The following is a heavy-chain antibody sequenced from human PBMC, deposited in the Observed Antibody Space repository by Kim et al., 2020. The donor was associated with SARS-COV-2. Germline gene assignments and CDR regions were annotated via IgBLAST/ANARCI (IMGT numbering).Heavy chain of an antibody. CDR2: IWYDGSNK. CDR3: ARPPLGHGSRRYLADY. Sequence: GGSLRLSCAASGFTFSSYGMHWVRQAPGKGLEWVAVIWYDGSNKYYADSVKGRFTISRDNSKNTRYLQMNSLRAEDTAVYYCARPPLGHGSRRYLADYWGQRTLVTVSS. CDR1: GFTFSSYG. V-gene: IGHV3-33*01. D-gene: IGHD3-10*01. J-gene: IGHJ4*02.